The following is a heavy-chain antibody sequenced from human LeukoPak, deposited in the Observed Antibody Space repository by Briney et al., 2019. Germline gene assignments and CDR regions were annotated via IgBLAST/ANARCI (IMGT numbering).Heavy chain of an antibody. D-gene: IGHD6-6*01. J-gene: IGHJ6*03. CDR1: GFTFSSYA. V-gene: IGHV3-30*04. Sequence: GGSLKLSCAASGFTFSSYAMHWVRQAPGKGLEWVAVISYDGSNKYYADSVEGRFTISRDNSTNTLYLQMNSLRAEDTAVYYCARGGIAARRSYYYYYMDVWGKGTTVTVSS. CDR2: ISYDGSNK. CDR3: ARGGIAARRSYYYYYMDV.